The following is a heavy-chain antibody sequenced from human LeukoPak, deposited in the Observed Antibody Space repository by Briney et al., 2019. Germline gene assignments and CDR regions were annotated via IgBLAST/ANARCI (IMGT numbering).Heavy chain of an antibody. Sequence: PSQTLSLTCTVSGGSISSGDYYWSWIRQPPGKGLEWIGYIYYSGSTYYNPSLESRVTISVDTSKNQFSLKLSSVAAADTAVYYCARAHAPLVGATFDYWGQGTLVTVSS. D-gene: IGHD1-26*01. J-gene: IGHJ4*02. CDR3: ARAHAPLVGATFDY. CDR2: IYYSGST. V-gene: IGHV4-30-4*08. CDR1: GGSISSGDYY.